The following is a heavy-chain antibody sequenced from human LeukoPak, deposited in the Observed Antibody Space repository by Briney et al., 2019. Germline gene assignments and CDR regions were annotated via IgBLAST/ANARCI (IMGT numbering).Heavy chain of an antibody. D-gene: IGHD6-19*01. CDR3: ARGPRDSSRLGY. Sequence: KTGGSLRLPCAVSGFTFSTYAMSWIRQPPGKGLEWIGEINHRGGTNYNPSLKSRVTISIDTSKNQFSLKLSSVTAADTAVYYCARGPRDSSRLGYWGQGTLVTVSS. CDR2: INHRGGT. CDR1: GFTFSTYA. J-gene: IGHJ4*02. V-gene: IGHV4-34*01.